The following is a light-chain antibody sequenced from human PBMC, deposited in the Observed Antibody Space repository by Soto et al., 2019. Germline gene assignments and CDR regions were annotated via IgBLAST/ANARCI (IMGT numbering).Light chain of an antibody. V-gene: IGLV1-44*01. CDR3: AAWHDTLNVWV. J-gene: IGLJ3*02. Sequence: QSVLTQPPSASGTPGQRVTIFCSGSSSNIGHNSVNWYQQLPGTAPKLLSYLNNQRPSGIPDRFSGSKSGTSASLALSGLQSEDEADYYCAAWHDTLNVWVFGGGTKLTVL. CDR1: SSNIGHNS. CDR2: LNN.